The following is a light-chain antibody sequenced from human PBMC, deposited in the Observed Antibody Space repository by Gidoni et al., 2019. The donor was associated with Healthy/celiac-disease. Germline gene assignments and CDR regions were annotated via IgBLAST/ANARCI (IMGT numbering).Light chain of an antibody. CDR1: QSISSW. J-gene: IGKJ2*01. CDR2: DAS. CDR3: QQYNSYSYT. V-gene: IGKV1-5*01. Sequence: DIQMTQSPSTLSASVGDSVNITCRASQSISSWLAWYQHKPGKAPKLLIYDASSLESGVPSRFSGSGSGTEFTLTISSLQPDDFATYYCQQYNSYSYTFGQGTKLEIK.